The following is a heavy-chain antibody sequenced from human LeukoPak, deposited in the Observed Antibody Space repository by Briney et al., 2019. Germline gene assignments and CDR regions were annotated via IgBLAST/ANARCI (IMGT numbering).Heavy chain of an antibody. V-gene: IGHV4-59*08. CDR1: GASVRNEY. J-gene: IGHJ4*02. CDR3: ARYDRGLFFFDN. Sequence: SETLSLTCTVSGASVRNEYWSWIRQPPGKELEWIGYIHYSGSSNYHPSLGSRVTISLDTSKNQFSLKLKSVTAADTGMYHCARYDRGLFFFDNWGQGTLVTVSS. CDR2: IHYSGSS. D-gene: IGHD1-14*01.